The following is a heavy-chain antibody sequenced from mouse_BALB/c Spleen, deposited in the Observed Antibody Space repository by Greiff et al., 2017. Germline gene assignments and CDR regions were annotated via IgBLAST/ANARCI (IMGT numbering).Heavy chain of an antibody. CDR3: ASLHYYGYYFDY. CDR1: GYSITSDYA. Sequence: ESGPGLVKPSQSLSLTCTVTGYSITSDYAWNWIRQFPGNKLEWMGYISYSGSTSYNPSLKSRISITRDTSKNQFFLQLNSVTTEDTATYYCASLHYYGYYFDYWGQGTTLTVSS. J-gene: IGHJ2*01. D-gene: IGHD1-2*01. V-gene: IGHV3-2*02. CDR2: ISYSGST.